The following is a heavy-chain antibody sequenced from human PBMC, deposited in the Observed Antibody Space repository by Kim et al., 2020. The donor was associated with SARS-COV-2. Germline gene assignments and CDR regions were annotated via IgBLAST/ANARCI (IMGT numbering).Heavy chain of an antibody. CDR1: GFTFGDYA. D-gene: IGHD2-2*02. J-gene: IGHJ6*02. V-gene: IGHV3-49*04. CDR3: TRDSPPPYCSSTSCDILRYFDWQKAPYYYYGMDV. Sequence: GGSLRLSCTASGFTFGDYAMSWVRQAPGKGLEWVGFIRSKAYGGTTEYAASVKGRFTISRDDSKSIAYLQMNSLKTEDTAVYYCTRDSPPPYCSSTSCDILRYFDWQKAPYYYYGMDVWGQGTTVTVSS. CDR2: IRSKAYGGTT.